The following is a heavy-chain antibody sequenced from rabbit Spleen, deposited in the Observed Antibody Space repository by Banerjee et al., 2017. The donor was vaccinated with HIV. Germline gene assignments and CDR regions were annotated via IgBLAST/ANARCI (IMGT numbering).Heavy chain of an antibody. Sequence: EQLEESGGGLVKPEGSLTLTCTASGFSFSSSYWICWVRQPPGKGPEWIACIAAGVSFTTYYATWAKGRFTISKTSSTTVTLQMTSLTVADTATYFCARDTGSSFSSYGMDLWGPGTLVTVS. V-gene: IGHV1S45*01. CDR3: ARDTGSSFSSYGMDL. D-gene: IGHD8-1*01. CDR2: IAAGVSFTT. CDR1: GFSFSSSYW. J-gene: IGHJ6*01.